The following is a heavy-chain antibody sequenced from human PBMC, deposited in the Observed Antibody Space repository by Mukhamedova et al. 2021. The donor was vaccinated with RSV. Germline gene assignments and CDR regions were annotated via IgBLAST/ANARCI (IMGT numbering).Heavy chain of an antibody. Sequence: QAPGKGLEWVSYISSSGSAIYYADSVKGRFTISRDNARNSLYLQMNSLRAEDTAVYYCARVTFRDYWGQGTLVTVSS. V-gene: IGHV3-48*03. CDR2: ISSSGSAI. D-gene: IGHD1-20*01. J-gene: IGHJ4*02. CDR3: ARVTFRDY.